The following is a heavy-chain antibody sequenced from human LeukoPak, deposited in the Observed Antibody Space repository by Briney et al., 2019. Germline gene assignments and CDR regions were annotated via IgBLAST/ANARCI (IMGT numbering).Heavy chain of an antibody. D-gene: IGHD5-24*01. CDR2: IYYSGST. V-gene: IGHV4-59*12. J-gene: IGHJ4*02. Sequence: SETLSLTCTVSGGSISSYYWSWIRQPPGKGLEWIGYIYYSGSTNYNPSLKSRVTISVDTSKNQFSLKLSSVTAADTAVYYCARDRRDGYNYGIDYWGQGTLVTVSS. CDR1: GGSISSYY. CDR3: ARDRRDGYNYGIDY.